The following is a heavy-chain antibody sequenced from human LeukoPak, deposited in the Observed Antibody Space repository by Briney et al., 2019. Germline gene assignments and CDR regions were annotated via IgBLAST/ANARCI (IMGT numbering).Heavy chain of an antibody. J-gene: IGHJ4*02. V-gene: IGHV4-59*01. D-gene: IGHD1-1*01. Sequence: SETLSLTCTVSGGSISSYYWSWIRQPPGKGLEWIGYIYYSGSTNFNPSLKSRVTISVDTSKNQFSLKLSSVTAADTAVYYCVRPQTVRNAGIFDYWGQGTLVTVSS. CDR3: VRPQTVRNAGIFDY. CDR1: GGSISSYY. CDR2: IYYSGST.